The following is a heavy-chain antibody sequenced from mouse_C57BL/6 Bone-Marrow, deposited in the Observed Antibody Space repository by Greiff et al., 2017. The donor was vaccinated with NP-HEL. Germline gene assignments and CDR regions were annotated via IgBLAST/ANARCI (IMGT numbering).Heavy chain of an antibody. CDR2: IHPSDSDT. CDR1: GYTFTSYW. J-gene: IGHJ1*03. CDR3: AGAAVVANGYFDV. D-gene: IGHD1-1*01. V-gene: IGHV1-74*01. Sequence: VQLQQPGAELVKPGASVKVSCKASGYTFTSYWMHWVKQRPGQGLEWIGRIHPSDSDTNYNQKFTGKATLTVDKSSSTAYMQLSSLTSEDAAVYYCAGAAVVANGYFDVWGTGTTVTVSS.